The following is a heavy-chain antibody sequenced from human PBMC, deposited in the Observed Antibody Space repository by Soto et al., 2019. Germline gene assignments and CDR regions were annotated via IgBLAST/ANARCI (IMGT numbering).Heavy chain of an antibody. CDR1: GGSISSGDYY. Sequence: PSETLSLTCTVSGGSISSGDYYWSWIRQPPGKGLEWIGYIYYSVSTYYNPSLKSRVTISVDTSKNQCSLKVSSVTAADTAVYYCARRRITIFGVASSIDPWGQGTLVTVSS. CDR3: ARRRITIFGVASSIDP. J-gene: IGHJ5*02. CDR2: IYYSVST. D-gene: IGHD3-3*01. V-gene: IGHV4-30-4*01.